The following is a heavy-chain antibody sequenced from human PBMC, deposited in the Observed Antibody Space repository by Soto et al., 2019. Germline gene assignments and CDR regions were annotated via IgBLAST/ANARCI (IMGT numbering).Heavy chain of an antibody. V-gene: IGHV1-46*01. D-gene: IGHD6-13*01. Sequence: ASVKVSCKASGYTFTSYYMHWVRQAPGQGLEWMGIINPSGGSTSYAQKFQGRVTMTRDTSTSTVYMELSSLRSEDTAVYYCARVGFSSSWSKVDAFDIWGQGTMVTVSS. CDR1: GYTFTSYY. CDR3: ARVGFSSSWSKVDAFDI. CDR2: INPSGGST. J-gene: IGHJ3*02.